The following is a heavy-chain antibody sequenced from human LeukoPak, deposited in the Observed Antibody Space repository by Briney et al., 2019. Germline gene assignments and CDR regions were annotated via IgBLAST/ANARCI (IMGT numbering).Heavy chain of an antibody. CDR2: INPTSGST. V-gene: IGHV1-46*01. J-gene: IGHJ4*02. CDR3: ARLGYYYDSLGHYDY. CDR1: GYTFTNYY. D-gene: IGHD3-22*01. Sequence: ASVKVSCKASGYTFTNYYIHWVRQAPGQGLEWMGIINPTSGSTAYTQKFQGRVTMTSDTSTSTVYMELSSLRSDDTAVYYCARLGYYYDSLGHYDYWGQGTLVIVSS.